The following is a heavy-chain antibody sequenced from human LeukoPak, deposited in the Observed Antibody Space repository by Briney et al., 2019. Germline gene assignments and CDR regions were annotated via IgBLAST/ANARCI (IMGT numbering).Heavy chain of an antibody. Sequence: GGSLRLSCAASGFTFSNDWMSWVRQAPGKGLEWVGRIKSKTDGGTTDYAAPVKGRFTISRDDSKNTLYLQMNSLKTEDTAVYYCTAEDSSGYRNYFDYWGQGTLVTVSS. J-gene: IGHJ4*02. CDR3: TAEDSSGYRNYFDY. V-gene: IGHV3-15*01. CDR1: GFTFSNDW. D-gene: IGHD3-22*01. CDR2: IKSKTDGGTT.